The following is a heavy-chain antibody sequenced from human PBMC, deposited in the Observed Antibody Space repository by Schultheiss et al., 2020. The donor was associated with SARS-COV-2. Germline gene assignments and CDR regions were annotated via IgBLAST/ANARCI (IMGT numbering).Heavy chain of an antibody. CDR2: IIPIFGTA. CDR1: GGTFSSYA. D-gene: IGHD3-9*01. CDR3: ARGTYYDTLTGYSLADGWYFDL. V-gene: IGHV1-69*13. Sequence: SVKVSCKASGGTFSSYAISWVRQAPGQGLEWMGGIIPIFGTANYAQKFQGRVTITADESTSTAYMELSSLRSEDTAVYYCARGTYYDTLTGYSLADGWYFDLWGRGTVVTVSS. J-gene: IGHJ2*01.